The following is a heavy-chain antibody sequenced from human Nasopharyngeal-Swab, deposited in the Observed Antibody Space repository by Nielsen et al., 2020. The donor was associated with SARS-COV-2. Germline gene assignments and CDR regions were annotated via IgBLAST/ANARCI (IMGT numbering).Heavy chain of an antibody. V-gene: IGHV3-21*01. CDR3: ASSAREGSNEP. CDR2: ISSSSSYI. D-gene: IGHD1-26*01. CDR1: GFTFSSYS. J-gene: IGHJ5*02. Sequence: GESLKISCAASGFTFSSYSMNWVRQAPGKGLEWVSSISSSSSYIYYADSVKGRFTISRDNAKNSLYLQMNSLRAEDTAVYYCASSAREGSNEPWGQGTLVTVSS.